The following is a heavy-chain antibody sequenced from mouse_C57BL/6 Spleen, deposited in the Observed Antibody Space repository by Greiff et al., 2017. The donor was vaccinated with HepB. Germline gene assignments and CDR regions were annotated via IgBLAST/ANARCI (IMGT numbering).Heavy chain of an antibody. Sequence: EVKLVESGGGLVKPGGSLKLSCAVSGFNFSDYGMHWVRPAPEKGLEWVAYISSGSSTIYYADTVKGRFTISRDKAKNTLFLQMTSLRSEDTAMYYCARRYYGSSWYFDVWGTGTTVTVSS. CDR2: ISSGSSTI. V-gene: IGHV5-17*01. J-gene: IGHJ1*03. CDR1: GFNFSDYG. CDR3: ARRYYGSSWYFDV. D-gene: IGHD1-1*01.